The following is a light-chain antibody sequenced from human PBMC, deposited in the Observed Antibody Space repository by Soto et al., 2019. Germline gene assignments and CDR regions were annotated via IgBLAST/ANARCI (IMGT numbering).Light chain of an antibody. Sequence: QSVLTQPASVSGSPGQSITISCTGTSSDVGSYNYVSWYQQHPGKAPKLVIYEVTNRPSGVSDRFSGSQSGNTASLTISGLQPEDEADYYCSSYTRSSTLVFGTGTKLTVL. CDR2: EVT. CDR3: SSYTRSSTLV. CDR1: SSDVGSYNY. V-gene: IGLV2-14*01. J-gene: IGLJ1*01.